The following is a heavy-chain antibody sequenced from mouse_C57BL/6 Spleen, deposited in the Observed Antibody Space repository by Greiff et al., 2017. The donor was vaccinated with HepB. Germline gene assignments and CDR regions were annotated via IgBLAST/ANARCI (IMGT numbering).Heavy chain of an antibody. V-gene: IGHV1-52*01. CDR2: IDPSDSDT. CDR3: AREGGDY. CDR1: GYTFTSYW. Sequence: VQLQQPGAELVRPGSSVKLSCKASGYTFTSYWMHWVKQRPIQGLEWIGNIDPSDSDTHYNQKFKDKATLTVDKSSSTAYMQLSSLTSEDSAVYYCAREGGDYWGQGTTVTVSA. J-gene: IGHJ3*01. D-gene: IGHD2-13*01.